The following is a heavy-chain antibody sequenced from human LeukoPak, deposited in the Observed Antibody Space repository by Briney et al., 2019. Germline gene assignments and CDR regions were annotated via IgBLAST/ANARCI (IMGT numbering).Heavy chain of an antibody. CDR3: ASYLPRSDAFDI. D-gene: IGHD2-21*01. V-gene: IGHV4-39*01. CDR2: IYYSGST. J-gene: IGHJ3*02. Sequence: SETLSLTCTVSGGSISSSSYYWGWIRQPPGKGLEWIGSIYYSGSTYYNPSLKSRVTISVDTSKNQFSLKLSSVTAADTAVYYCASYLPRSDAFDIWGQGTMVTVSS. CDR1: GGSISSSSYY.